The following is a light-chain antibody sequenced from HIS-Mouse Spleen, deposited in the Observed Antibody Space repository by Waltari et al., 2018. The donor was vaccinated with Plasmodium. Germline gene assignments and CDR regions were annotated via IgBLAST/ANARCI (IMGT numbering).Light chain of an antibody. CDR2: GAS. CDR3: QQYGSSPIT. Sequence: EIVLTQSPGTMSLSPGERATLSCRASPRVSSNYLAWYQRKPGQAPRLLSLGASSRATGIPVRFSCSGSGTDFTLTISRLEPEDFAVYYCQQYGSSPITFGHGTRLEI. CDR1: PRVSSNY. V-gene: IGKV3-20*01. J-gene: IGKJ5*01.